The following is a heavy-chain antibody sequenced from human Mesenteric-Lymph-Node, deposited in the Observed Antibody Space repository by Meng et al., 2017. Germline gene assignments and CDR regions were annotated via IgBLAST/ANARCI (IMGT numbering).Heavy chain of an antibody. V-gene: IGHV1-18*01. J-gene: IGHJ3*02. CDR2: ISAYNGNT. D-gene: IGHD4-17*01. Sequence: ASVKVSCKASGYTFTSYGISWVRQAPGQGLEWMGWISAYNGNTNYAQKLQGRVTTTTDTSTSTAYLELSSLRSEDTAVYYCARANLTTVIWGAFDIWGQGTMVTVSS. CDR1: GYTFTSYG. CDR3: ARANLTTVIWGAFDI.